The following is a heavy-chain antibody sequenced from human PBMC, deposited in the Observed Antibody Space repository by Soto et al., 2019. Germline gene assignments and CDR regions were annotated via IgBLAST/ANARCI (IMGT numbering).Heavy chain of an antibody. CDR1: GYTFTSYG. Sequence: ASVKVSCKASGYTFTSYGISWVRQAPGQGLEWMGWISAYNGNTNYAQKLQGRVNITTDTSTSTAYMERRSRRSDDTAVYYCARDRLLYCSSTSCKGDLYYYYYYGMDVWGQGTTVTVSS. CDR3: ARDRLLYCSSTSCKGDLYYYYYYGMDV. V-gene: IGHV1-18*01. J-gene: IGHJ6*02. D-gene: IGHD2-2*01. CDR2: ISAYNGNT.